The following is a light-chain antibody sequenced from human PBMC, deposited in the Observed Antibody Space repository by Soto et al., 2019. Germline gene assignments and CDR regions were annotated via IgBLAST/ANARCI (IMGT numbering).Light chain of an antibody. Sequence: EIVLTQSPGTLPLSPGERATLSCRASQSVSSSYLAWHQQKAGQAPRLLIYGACSRATGITDRFSGSGSGTDFTLTISRLEPEDCEVYYCQQYGSSPTWTFGQGTKVEIK. J-gene: IGKJ1*01. V-gene: IGKV3-20*01. CDR2: GAC. CDR1: QSVSSSY. CDR3: QQYGSSPTWT.